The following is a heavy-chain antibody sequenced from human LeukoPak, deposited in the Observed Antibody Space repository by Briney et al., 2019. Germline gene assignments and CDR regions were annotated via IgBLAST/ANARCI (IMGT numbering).Heavy chain of an antibody. CDR1: GYSFTSYW. V-gene: IGHV5-51*01. CDR2: IYPGDSDT. D-gene: IGHD5-18*01. CDR3: ARTGYSYGYAFDY. Sequence: GGSLKISCKGSGYSFTSYWIGWVRQMPGKGLEWMGIIYPGDSDTRYSPSFQGQVTISADKSISTAYLQWSSLKASDTAMYYCARTGYSYGYAFDYWGQGTLVTVSS. J-gene: IGHJ4*02.